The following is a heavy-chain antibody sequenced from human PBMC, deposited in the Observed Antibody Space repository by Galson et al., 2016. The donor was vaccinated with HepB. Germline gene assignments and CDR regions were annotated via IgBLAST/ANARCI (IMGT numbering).Heavy chain of an antibody. CDR3: AKERLVRRIFDH. J-gene: IGHJ4*02. CDR1: GFVFSNFG. Sequence: SLRLSCAASGFVFSNFGLRWVRQAPGKGLEWVASISTRRTTYYSDSVQGRFTISRDNSNNPLYLQMNGLRAEDTAVYYCAKERLVRRIFDHWGQGTLLTVSS. V-gene: IGHV3-23*01. CDR2: ISTRRTT. D-gene: IGHD1-1*01.